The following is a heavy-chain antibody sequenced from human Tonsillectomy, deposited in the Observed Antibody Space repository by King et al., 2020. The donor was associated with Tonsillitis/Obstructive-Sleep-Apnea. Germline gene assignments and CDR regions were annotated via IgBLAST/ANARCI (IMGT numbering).Heavy chain of an antibody. Sequence: VQLQQWGAGLLKPSETLSLPCAVYGGSFSGYYWSWIRQPPGKGLEWIGEINHSGSTNYNPSLKSRVTISVDTSKNQFSLKLSSVTAADTAVYYCARGVGDRSWFDPWGQGTLVTVSS. D-gene: IGHD2-15*01. J-gene: IGHJ5*02. V-gene: IGHV4-34*01. CDR3: ARGVGDRSWFDP. CDR1: GGSFSGYY. CDR2: INHSGST.